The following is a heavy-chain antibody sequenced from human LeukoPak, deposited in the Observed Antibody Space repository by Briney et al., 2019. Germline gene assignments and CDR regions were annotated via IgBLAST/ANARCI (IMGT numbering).Heavy chain of an antibody. D-gene: IGHD2-2*01. CDR3: ARFGGGVVPAAIPYYFDY. J-gene: IGHJ4*02. CDR2: IYSGGST. CDR1: GFTVSSNY. V-gene: IGHV3-53*01. Sequence: GGSLRLSCAASGFTVSSNYMSWVRQAPGKGLEWVSVIYSGGSTYYADSVEGRFTISRDNSRNTLYLQMNSLRAEDTAVYYCARFGGGVVPAAIPYYFDYWGQGTLVTVSS.